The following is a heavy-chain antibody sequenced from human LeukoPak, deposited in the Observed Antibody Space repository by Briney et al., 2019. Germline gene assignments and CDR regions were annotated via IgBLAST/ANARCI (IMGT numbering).Heavy chain of an antibody. Sequence: SETLSLTCTVSGGSISNYHWSWIRQPPGKGLEWIGSIYHSGSTYYNPSLKSRVTISLDTSKNQFSLKLSSVTAADTAVYYCATVGREDSRGYYSIDLWGRGTLVTVSS. CDR1: GGSISNYH. V-gene: IGHV4-59*04. D-gene: IGHD3-22*01. J-gene: IGHJ2*01. CDR2: IYHSGST. CDR3: ATVGREDSRGYYSIDL.